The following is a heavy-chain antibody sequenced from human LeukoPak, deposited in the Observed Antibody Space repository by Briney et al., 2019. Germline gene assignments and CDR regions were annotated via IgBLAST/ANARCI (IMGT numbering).Heavy chain of an antibody. CDR1: GFPFSSYA. CDR3: AKAEAARYPFDY. V-gene: IGHV3-23*01. J-gene: IGHJ4*02. Sequence: GGSLRLSCAASGFPFSSYAMSWVRQAPGKGLEWVSGIGGSGGGTYYADSVKGRFTISRDNSKKTLYLQMNSLRAEDTAVYYCAKAEAARYPFDYWGQGTLVTVSS. CDR2: IGGSGGGT. D-gene: IGHD6-6*01.